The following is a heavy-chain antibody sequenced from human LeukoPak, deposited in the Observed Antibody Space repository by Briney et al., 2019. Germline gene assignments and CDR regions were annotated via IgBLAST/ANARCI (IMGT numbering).Heavy chain of an antibody. V-gene: IGHV3-48*03. Sequence: GGSLRLSCAASGFTFSSYEMNWVRQAPGKGLEWVSYISSSGSTIYYADSVKGRFTISRDSAKNSLYLQMNSLRAEDTAVYYCARDQFGEGNWFDPWGQGTLVTVSS. CDR1: GFTFSSYE. D-gene: IGHD3-10*01. CDR3: ARDQFGEGNWFDP. J-gene: IGHJ5*02. CDR2: ISSSGSTI.